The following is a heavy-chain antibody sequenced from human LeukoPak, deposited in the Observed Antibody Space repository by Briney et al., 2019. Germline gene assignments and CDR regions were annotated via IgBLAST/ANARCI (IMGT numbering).Heavy chain of an antibody. CDR1: GYTFTGYY. V-gene: IGHV1-2*02. Sequence: GASVKVSCKASGYTFTGYYMHWVRQAPGQGLEWMGWINPNSGGTNYAQKFQGRVTMIRDTSISTAYMELSRLRSDDTAVYYCARGTYYYDSSGYSDFDYWGQGTLVTVSS. D-gene: IGHD3-22*01. J-gene: IGHJ4*02. CDR2: INPNSGGT. CDR3: ARGTYYYDSSGYSDFDY.